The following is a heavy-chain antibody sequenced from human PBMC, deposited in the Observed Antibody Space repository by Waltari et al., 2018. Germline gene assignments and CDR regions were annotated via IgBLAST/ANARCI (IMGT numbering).Heavy chain of an antibody. CDR3: ARAPRITMVRGEEGRKYWYFDL. CDR2: INHSGST. D-gene: IGHD3-10*01. CDR1: GGSFSGYY. Sequence: QVQLQQWGAGLLKPSETLSLTCAVYGGSFSGYYWSWIRQPPGKGLEWIGEINHSGSTNYNPSLKSRVTISVDTSKNQFSLKLSSVTAADTAVYYCARAPRITMVRGEEGRKYWYFDLWGRGTLVTVSS. J-gene: IGHJ2*01. V-gene: IGHV4-34*01.